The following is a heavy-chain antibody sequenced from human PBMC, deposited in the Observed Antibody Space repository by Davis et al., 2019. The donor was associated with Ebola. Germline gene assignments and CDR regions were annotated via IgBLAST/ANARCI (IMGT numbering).Heavy chain of an antibody. CDR3: ARDRLERDYSNYVYWFDP. CDR1: GYTLTDLS. V-gene: IGHV1-2*02. Sequence: ASVKVSCKVSGYTLTDLSMHWVRQAPGQGLEWMGWINPNSGGTNYAQKFQGRVTMTRDTSISTAYMELSRLRSDDTAVYYCARDRLERDYSNYVYWFDPWGQGTLVTVSS. J-gene: IGHJ5*02. CDR2: INPNSGGT. D-gene: IGHD4-11*01.